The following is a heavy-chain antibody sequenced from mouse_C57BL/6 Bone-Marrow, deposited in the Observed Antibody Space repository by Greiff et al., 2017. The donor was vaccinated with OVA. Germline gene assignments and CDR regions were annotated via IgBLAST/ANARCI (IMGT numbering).Heavy chain of an antibody. CDR2: IHPNSGST. J-gene: IGHJ2*01. Sequence: VQLQQPGAELVKPGASVKLSCKASGYTFTSYWMHWVKQRPGQGLEWIGMIHPNSGSTNYNEKFKSKATLTVDKSSSTAYMQLSSLTSEDSAVYCCARPLGTGLFDYWGQGTTLTVSA. CDR1: GYTFTSYW. V-gene: IGHV1-64*01. CDR3: ARPLGTGLFDY. D-gene: IGHD3-3*01.